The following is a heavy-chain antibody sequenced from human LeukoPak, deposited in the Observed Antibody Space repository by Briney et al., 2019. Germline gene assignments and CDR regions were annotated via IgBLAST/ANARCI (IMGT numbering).Heavy chain of an antibody. CDR3: AKAGDYGDYLIGKYYFDY. Sequence: GGSLRLSCAASGFTFSSSSMGWVRQAPGKGLEWVSAISSGTSTYYADSVKGRFTISRDNSKNTLYLQMYSLRAEDTAVYYCAKAGDYGDYLIGKYYFDYWGQGTLVTVSS. CDR2: ISSGTST. V-gene: IGHV3-23*01. J-gene: IGHJ4*02. CDR1: GFTFSSSS. D-gene: IGHD4-17*01.